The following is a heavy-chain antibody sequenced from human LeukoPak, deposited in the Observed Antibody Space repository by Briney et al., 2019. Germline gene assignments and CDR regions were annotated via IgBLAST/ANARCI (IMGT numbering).Heavy chain of an antibody. J-gene: IGHJ4*02. CDR2: IYTSGST. V-gene: IGHV4-61*02. CDR3: ARTYYYGSGSYQAFDY. CDR1: GVSISSGSYY. Sequence: PSQTLSLTCTVSGVSISSGSYYWSWIRQPAGKGLEWIGRIYTSGSTSYNPSLKSRVTISVDTSKNQFSLKLSSVTAADTAVYYCARTYYYGSGSYQAFDYWGQGTLVTVSS. D-gene: IGHD3-10*01.